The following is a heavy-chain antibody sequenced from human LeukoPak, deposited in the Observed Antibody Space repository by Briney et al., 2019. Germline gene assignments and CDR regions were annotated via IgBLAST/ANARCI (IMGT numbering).Heavy chain of an antibody. V-gene: IGHV3-30*03. CDR3: ARGYCSGGSCYPGAFDI. D-gene: IGHD2-15*01. CDR1: GFPFSDYG. CDR2: ISHDGSNK. Sequence: TGGSLRLSCAASGFPFSDYGMYWVRQAPGKGLEWLAVISHDGSNKYYADSVKGRITISRDNSMNTLYLQMNSLRAEDTAVYYCARGYCSGGSCYPGAFDIWGQGTMVTVSS. J-gene: IGHJ3*02.